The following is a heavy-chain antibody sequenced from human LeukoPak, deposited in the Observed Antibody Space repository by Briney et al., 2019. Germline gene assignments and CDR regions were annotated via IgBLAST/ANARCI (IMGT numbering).Heavy chain of an antibody. D-gene: IGHD3-22*01. V-gene: IGHV1-18*01. CDR1: GYTFTSYG. Sequence: ASVKVSCKASGYTFTSYGISWVRQAPGQGLEWMGWISAYNGNTNYAQKLQGRVTMTTDTSTSTAYIELRSLRSDDTAVYYCARDSSGYPDAFDIWGQGTMVTVSS. CDR2: ISAYNGNT. CDR3: ARDSSGYPDAFDI. J-gene: IGHJ3*02.